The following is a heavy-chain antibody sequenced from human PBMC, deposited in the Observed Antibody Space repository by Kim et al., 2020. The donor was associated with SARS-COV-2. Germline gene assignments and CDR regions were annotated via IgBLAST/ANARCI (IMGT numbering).Heavy chain of an antibody. CDR1: GFRFSTSY. CDR3: ARDFLYKAFDY. J-gene: IGHJ4*01. D-gene: IGHD1-20*01. V-gene: IGHV3-7*01. Sequence: GGSLRLSCAASGFRFSTSYMAWVRQAPGKGPEWVAEMKGDGSEVAYADPVKGRFSISRDNAKTSLYLQMDGLRVEDTAIYYCARDFLYKAFDYLGHGTLV. CDR2: MKGDGSEV.